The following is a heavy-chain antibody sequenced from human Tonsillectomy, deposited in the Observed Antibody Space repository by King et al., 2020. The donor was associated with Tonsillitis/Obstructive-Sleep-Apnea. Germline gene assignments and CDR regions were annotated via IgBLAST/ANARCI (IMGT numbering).Heavy chain of an antibody. CDR3: ARQLLQSQPFDY. Sequence: DVQLVESGAEVKKTGESLKMSCKGSGYSFASYWIGWVRQMPGKGLEWMGIIYPGDSNPMYSPSFQGQVTISADKSTNTAYLQWSSLKASDTAMSYCARQLLQSQPFDYWGQGTLVTVSS. CDR1: GYSFASYW. V-gene: IGHV5-51*01. J-gene: IGHJ4*02. CDR2: IYPGDSNP. D-gene: IGHD2-2*01.